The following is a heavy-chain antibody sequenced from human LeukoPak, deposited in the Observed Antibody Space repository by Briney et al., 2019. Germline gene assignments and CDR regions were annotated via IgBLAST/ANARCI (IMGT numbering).Heavy chain of an antibody. D-gene: IGHD6-13*01. CDR3: ARDSSSWYPDGYYYYMDV. CDR2: INPNSGGT. V-gene: IGHV1-2*02. J-gene: IGHJ6*03. Sequence: ASVKVSCKASGYTFTGYYMHWVRQAPGQGLEWMGWINPNSGGTNYAQKFQGRVTMTRDTSISTAYMELSRLRSDDTAVYYCARDSSSWYPDGYYYYMDVWGKGTTVTVSS. CDR1: GYTFTGYY.